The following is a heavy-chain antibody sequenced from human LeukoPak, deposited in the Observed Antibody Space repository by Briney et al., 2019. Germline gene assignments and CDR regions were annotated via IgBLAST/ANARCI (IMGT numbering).Heavy chain of an antibody. V-gene: IGHV4-30-2*01. CDR1: GGSISSGGYS. D-gene: IGHD3-22*01. J-gene: IGHJ4*02. CDR2: IYHSGST. CDR3: ARAPEYYYDSSGYYNN. Sequence: SETLSLTCAVSGGSISSGGYSWSWIRHPPGKGLEWIGYIYHSGSTYYNPSLKSRVTISVDTSKNQFSLKLSSVTAADTAVYYCARAPEYYYDSSGYYNNWGQGTLVTVSS.